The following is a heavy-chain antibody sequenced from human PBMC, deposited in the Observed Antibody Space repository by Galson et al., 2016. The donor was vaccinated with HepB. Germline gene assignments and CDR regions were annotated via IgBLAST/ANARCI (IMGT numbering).Heavy chain of an antibody. CDR2: TRNRARSYTK. CDR1: GFTLSDYY. Sequence: SLRLSCAASGFTLSDYYMDWARQAPGKGLEWVGRTRNRARSYTKDYGASVKGRFSISRDNSKRSVYLQMNGLKPEDTAVYYCARTGLGDFDYWGRGTLVTVSS. V-gene: IGHV3-72*01. J-gene: IGHJ4*02. D-gene: IGHD5/OR15-5a*01. CDR3: ARTGLGDFDY.